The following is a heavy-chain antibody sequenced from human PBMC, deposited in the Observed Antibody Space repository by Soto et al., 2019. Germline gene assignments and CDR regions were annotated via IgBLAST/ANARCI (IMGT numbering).Heavy chain of an antibody. D-gene: IGHD3-10*01. Sequence: LSPTCTVSGGSISNGGYYWSWIRQHPGKGLEWIGYIYYSGSTYYNPSLKSRVTISVDTSKNQFSLKLSSVTAADTAVYYCARVSLVRGVTEGINWFDPWGQGTLVTVSS. V-gene: IGHV4-31*03. J-gene: IGHJ5*02. CDR2: IYYSGST. CDR3: ARVSLVRGVTEGINWFDP. CDR1: GGSISNGGYY.